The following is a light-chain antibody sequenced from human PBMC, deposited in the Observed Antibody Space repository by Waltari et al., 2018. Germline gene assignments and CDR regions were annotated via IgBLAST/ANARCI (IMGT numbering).Light chain of an antibody. V-gene: IGLV2-14*03. J-gene: IGLJ2*01. Sequence: QSALTQPPPVSGSPGQSTTTQCSGVGIAVGASDYVSWHQHHPGKAPQVIIYDVTNRPSGVSDRFSASKSANTASLTISRLQPEDEADYYCSSQTLDGLVLFGGGTRLTVL. CDR3: SSQTLDGLVL. CDR1: GIAVGASDY. CDR2: DVT.